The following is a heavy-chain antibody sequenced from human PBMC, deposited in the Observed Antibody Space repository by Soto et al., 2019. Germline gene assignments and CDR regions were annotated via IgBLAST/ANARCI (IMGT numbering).Heavy chain of an antibody. V-gene: IGHV2-70*11. D-gene: IGHD5-12*01. J-gene: IGHJ6*01. CDR2: IDWADDK. CDR1: GFSLSTRGIS. CDR3: VRIQNGEYSGYDLGVYMDV. Sequence: GSGPTLVNPTHPLTLTCTFSGFSLSTRGISVSWINQPPGKALEWLARIDWADDKYYSTSLKTRLTISKDTSKNQVFLTMTNMDPVDTATYYCVRIQNGEYSGYDLGVYMDVWGKGTTVAVSS.